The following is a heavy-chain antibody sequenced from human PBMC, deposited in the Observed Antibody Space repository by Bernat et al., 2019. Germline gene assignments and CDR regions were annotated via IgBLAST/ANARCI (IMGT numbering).Heavy chain of an antibody. D-gene: IGHD6-13*01. Sequence: QVQLVESGGGVVQPGRSLRLSCAASGFTFSSYGMHWVRQAPGKGLEWVAVIWYDGSNKYYADSVKGRFTISRDNSKNTLYLQMNSLRAEDTAVYYCARDGGGRSWYDVFYYYYGMDVWGQGTTVTVSS. CDR3: ARDGGGRSWYDVFYYYYGMDV. CDR1: GFTFSSYG. V-gene: IGHV3-33*01. J-gene: IGHJ6*02. CDR2: IWYDGSNK.